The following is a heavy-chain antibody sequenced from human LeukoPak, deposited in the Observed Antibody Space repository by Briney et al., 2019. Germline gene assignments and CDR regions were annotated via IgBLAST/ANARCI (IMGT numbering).Heavy chain of an antibody. Sequence: PSETLSLTCTVSGGSISSYYWSLIRQPPGKGLEWIGYIYYSGSTNYNPSLKSRVTISVDTSKNQFSLKLSSVTAADTAVYYCARVYPDYYDSSGYYYVGFDYWGQGTLVTVSS. V-gene: IGHV4-59*01. CDR1: GGSISSYY. CDR2: IYYSGST. J-gene: IGHJ4*02. CDR3: ARVYPDYYDSSGYYYVGFDY. D-gene: IGHD3-22*01.